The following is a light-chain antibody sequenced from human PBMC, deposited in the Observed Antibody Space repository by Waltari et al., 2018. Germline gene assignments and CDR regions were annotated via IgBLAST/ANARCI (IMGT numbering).Light chain of an antibody. CDR2: WAS. J-gene: IGKJ2*01. CDR3: QQYYSTPHT. CDR1: QSVLYSSNNKNY. V-gene: IGKV4-1*01. Sequence: DIVMTQSPDSLAVSLGERATINCKSSQSVLYSSNNKNYLAWYQQKPGQPPKLLIYWASTRESGVPDRFSGSGSGTDFTLPISSLQAEDVAVYCCQQYYSTPHTFGQGTKLEIK.